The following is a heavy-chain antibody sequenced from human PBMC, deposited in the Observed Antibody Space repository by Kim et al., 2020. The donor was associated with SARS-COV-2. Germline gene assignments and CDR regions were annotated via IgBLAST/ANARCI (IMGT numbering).Heavy chain of an antibody. CDR1: GGSISNYY. CDR2: IYYSGST. D-gene: IGHD2-2*01. V-gene: IGHV4-59*01. Sequence: SETLSPTCTVSGGSISNYYWSWIRQPPGKGLEWIGYIYYSGSTNYNPSLQSRVTMSVNTSKMQFSLKLSSVTAADTAVYYCARGILGFCSSSSCPEGAF. CDR3: ARGILGFCSSSSCPEGAF. J-gene: IGHJ3*01.